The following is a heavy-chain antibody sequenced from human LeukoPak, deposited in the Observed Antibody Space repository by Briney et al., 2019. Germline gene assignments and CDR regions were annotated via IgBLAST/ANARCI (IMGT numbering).Heavy chain of an antibody. J-gene: IGHJ4*02. Sequence: GGSLRLSCAASGFIFSSAWMSWVRQAPGKGLEWVGHIKTKTDGWTTNYAAPVKGRFTISRDDSRNTVYLQMNSLKTEDTAVYYCSTTHYNFGDLDHWGQGALVTVSS. CDR1: GFIFSSAW. CDR3: STTHYNFGDLDH. V-gene: IGHV3-15*01. D-gene: IGHD3-3*01. CDR2: IKTKTDGWTT.